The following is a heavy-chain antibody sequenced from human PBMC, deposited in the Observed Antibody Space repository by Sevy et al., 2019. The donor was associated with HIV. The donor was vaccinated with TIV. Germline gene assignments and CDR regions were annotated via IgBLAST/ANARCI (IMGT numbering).Heavy chain of an antibody. CDR1: GYTLTKLS. J-gene: IGHJ4*02. V-gene: IGHV1-24*01. Sequence: ASVKVSCKVSGYTLTKLSMHWVRQAPGKGLEWMGSFDPEDGETIYQQKLKGRVTMTEDTSTDTAYMELSSLRSEDTAMFYCATTKDYYDNSGYPFDYWGQGTLVTVSS. CDR3: ATTKDYYDNSGYPFDY. CDR2: FDPEDGET. D-gene: IGHD3-22*01.